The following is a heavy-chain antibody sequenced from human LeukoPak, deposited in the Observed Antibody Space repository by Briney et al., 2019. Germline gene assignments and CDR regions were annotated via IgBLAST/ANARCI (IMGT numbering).Heavy chain of an antibody. CDR2: INPNSGAT. D-gene: IGHD6-19*01. CDR3: VRGAVAGTRGPLKDY. Sequence: ASVKVSCKASGYTFTGYFMHWVRQAPGQGLEWMGWINPNSGATGYAPQFQGRVALTRDMSITTAYLELSSLRSDDTAVYFCVRGAVAGTRGPLKDYWGQGTLVTVSS. J-gene: IGHJ4*02. CDR1: GYTFTGYF. V-gene: IGHV1-2*02.